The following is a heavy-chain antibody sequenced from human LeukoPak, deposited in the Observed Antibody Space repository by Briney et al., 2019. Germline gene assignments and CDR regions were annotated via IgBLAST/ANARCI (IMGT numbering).Heavy chain of an antibody. D-gene: IGHD2-21*02. Sequence: SESLSLTCTVSGGSISSYYWSWIRQPPGKGLEWIGYISYSGSTNYNPSLRSRVIISVDKSKNQFSLKLSSVTAADTAVYYCARHGDGYSFDYWGQGTLVTVSS. CDR1: GGSISSYY. CDR2: ISYSGST. V-gene: IGHV4-59*08. CDR3: ARHGDGYSFDY. J-gene: IGHJ4*02.